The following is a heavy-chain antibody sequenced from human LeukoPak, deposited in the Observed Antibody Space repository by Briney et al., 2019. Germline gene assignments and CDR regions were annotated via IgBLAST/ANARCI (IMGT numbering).Heavy chain of an antibody. CDR3: TRDMMGARNAFDI. CDR1: VDTGSINY. Sequence: GSLRLSFAASVDTGSINYISWGRQGPGKGGGRVSVIYSGGSTYYADSVKGRFTISRDNSKNTLYLQMNSLRAEDTAVYYCTRDMMGARNAFDIWGQGTMVTVSS. J-gene: IGHJ3*02. V-gene: IGHV3-66*01. D-gene: IGHD3-16*01. CDR2: IYSGGST.